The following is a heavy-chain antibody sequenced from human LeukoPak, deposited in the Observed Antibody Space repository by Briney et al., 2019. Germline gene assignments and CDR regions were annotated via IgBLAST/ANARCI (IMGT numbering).Heavy chain of an antibody. CDR2: INHSGST. Sequence: PSETLSLTCSVSSDSISSDYWSWIRQLAGKGLEWIGEINHSGSTNYNPSLKSRVTISVDTSKNQFSLKLSSVTAADTAVYYCATRNFWGQGTLVTVSS. CDR1: SDSISSDY. CDR3: ATRNF. V-gene: IGHV4-34*01. J-gene: IGHJ4*02.